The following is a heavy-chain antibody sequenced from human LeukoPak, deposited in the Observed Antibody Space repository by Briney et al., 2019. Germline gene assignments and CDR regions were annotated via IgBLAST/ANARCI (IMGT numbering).Heavy chain of an antibody. D-gene: IGHD3-16*02. V-gene: IGHV3-21*01. J-gene: IGHJ5*02. CDR3: ARYQVAPYDYVWGSYRYNWFDP. CDR2: ISSSSSYI. Sequence: AGGSLRLSCAASGFTFSSYSMNWVRQAPGKGLEWVSSISSSSSYIYYADSVKGRFTISRDNAKNSLYLQMNSLRAEDTAVYYCARYQVAPYDYVWGSYRYNWFDPWGQGTLVTVSS. CDR1: GFTFSSYS.